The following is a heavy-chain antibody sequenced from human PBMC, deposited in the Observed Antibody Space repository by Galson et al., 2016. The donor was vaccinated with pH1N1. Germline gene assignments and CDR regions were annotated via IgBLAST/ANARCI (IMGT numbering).Heavy chain of an antibody. CDR1: EFTFTNYA. J-gene: IGHJ4*02. CDR2: ISGSSGST. CDR3: SRGRGESSWTYGDY. Sequence: SLRLSCAASEFTFTNYALSWVRQAPGKGLEWVSSISGSSGSTYYAGSLKGRFTISRDNSKNTLYLQMNSLRAEDTAVYYCSRGRGESSWTYGDYWGQGTLVTVSS. D-gene: IGHD1-26*01. V-gene: IGHV3-23*01.